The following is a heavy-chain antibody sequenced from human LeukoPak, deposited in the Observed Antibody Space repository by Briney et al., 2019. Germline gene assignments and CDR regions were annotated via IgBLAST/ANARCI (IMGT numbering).Heavy chain of an antibody. Sequence: SETLSLTCTVTGGSISSYYWSWIRQPPGKGLEWIGYIYYSGSTNYNPSLKSRVTISVDTSENQFSLKLSSVTAADTAVYYCARQSGNYDFWSGPLGAFDIWGQGTMVTVSS. CDR2: IYYSGST. V-gene: IGHV4-59*01. J-gene: IGHJ3*02. CDR1: GGSISSYY. D-gene: IGHD3-3*01. CDR3: ARQSGNYDFWSGPLGAFDI.